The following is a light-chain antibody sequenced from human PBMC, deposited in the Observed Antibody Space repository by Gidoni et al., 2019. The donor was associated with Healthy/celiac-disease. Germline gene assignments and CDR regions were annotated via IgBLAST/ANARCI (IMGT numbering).Light chain of an antibody. CDR1: QSVSSY. J-gene: IGKJ4*01. CDR3: QQRGNRPLT. Sequence: EIVLTQSPVTLSLSPGERATLSCRASQSVSSYLAWYQQKPGQAPRLLIYDASNRATGIPARFSGSGSGTDFTLTISSLEPEDFAVYYCQQRGNRPLTFGGGTKVEIK. V-gene: IGKV3-11*01. CDR2: DAS.